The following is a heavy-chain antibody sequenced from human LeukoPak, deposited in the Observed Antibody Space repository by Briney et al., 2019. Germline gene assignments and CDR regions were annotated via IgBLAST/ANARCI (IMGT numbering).Heavy chain of an antibody. D-gene: IGHD5-18*01. CDR3: ASGYTFGSEF. CDR2: IFYTGAT. V-gene: IGHV4-39*01. CDR1: GGSISGSNYY. J-gene: IGHJ4*02. Sequence: SETLSLTCSVSGGSISGSNYYWGWVRQPPGKGLEWIASIFYTGATYYNPSLRSRLAISVDTSNNQFSLSLTSATAADTATYYCASGYTFGSEFWGQGILVAVSS.